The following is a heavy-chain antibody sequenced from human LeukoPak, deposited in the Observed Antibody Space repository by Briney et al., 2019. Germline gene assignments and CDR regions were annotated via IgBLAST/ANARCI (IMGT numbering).Heavy chain of an antibody. CDR1: GGSISSYY. V-gene: IGHV4-59*01. D-gene: IGHD2-15*01. CDR3: AREGSYCSGGSCYRTFLYYYYYMDV. J-gene: IGHJ6*03. CDR2: IYYSGST. Sequence: SETLSLTCTVSGGSISSYYWSWIRQPPGKGLEWIGYIYYSGSTNYNPSLKSRVTISVKTSKNQFSLKLSSVTAADTAVYYCAREGSYCSGGSCYRTFLYYYYYMDVWGKGTTVTVSS.